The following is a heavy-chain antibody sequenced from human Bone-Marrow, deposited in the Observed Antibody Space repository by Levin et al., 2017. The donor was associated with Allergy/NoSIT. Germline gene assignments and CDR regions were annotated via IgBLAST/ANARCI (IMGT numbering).Heavy chain of an antibody. V-gene: IGHV3-23*01. CDR2: ISGSGDTT. D-gene: IGHD3-10*01. Sequence: GESLKISCAASKFTFSIYAMTWVRQAPGKGLEWVSAISGSGDTTYYADSVKGRFTISRDNSKNTLYLQMNSLRAEDTAMYYCANDSAITAPLYFFDSWGQGTLVTVSS. CDR1: KFTFSIYA. CDR3: ANDSAITAPLYFFDS. J-gene: IGHJ4*02.